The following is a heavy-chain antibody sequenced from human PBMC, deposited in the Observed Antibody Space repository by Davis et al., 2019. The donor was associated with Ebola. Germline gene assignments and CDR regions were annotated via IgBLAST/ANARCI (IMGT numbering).Heavy chain of an antibody. Sequence: MPSETLSLTCTVSGGSISSYYWSWIRQPPGKGLEWIGYIYYSGSTKNNPSLKSRVTISVDTSKNQFSLKLSSVTAADTAVYYCARRRGYYYYYGMDVWGQGTTVTVSS. CDR1: GGSISSYY. V-gene: IGHV4-59*08. J-gene: IGHJ6*02. CDR2: IYYSGST. CDR3: ARRRGYYYYYGMDV.